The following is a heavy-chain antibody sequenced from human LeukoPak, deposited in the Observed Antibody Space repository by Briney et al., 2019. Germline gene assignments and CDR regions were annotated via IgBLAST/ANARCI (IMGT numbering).Heavy chain of an antibody. CDR1: GGSISSGDYY. V-gene: IGHV4-30-4*08. CDR2: IYYSGST. CDR3: ARVVPFWGGLGDYYMDV. D-gene: IGHD3-3*01. Sequence: PSQTLSLTCTVSGGSISSGDYYWSWLRQPPGKGLEWIGYIYYSGSTYYNPSLKSRVTISVDTSKNQFFLKLSSVTAADTAVYYCARVVPFWGGLGDYYMDVWGKGTTVTVSS. J-gene: IGHJ6*03.